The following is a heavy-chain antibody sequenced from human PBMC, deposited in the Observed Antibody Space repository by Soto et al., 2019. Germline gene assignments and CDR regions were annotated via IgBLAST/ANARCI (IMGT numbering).Heavy chain of an antibody. CDR3: ARASNYYDSSGYYWIPRYYFDY. CDR1: VFTFSSYS. V-gene: IGHV3-48*02. D-gene: IGHD3-22*01. J-gene: IGHJ4*02. CDR2: ISSSSSTI. Sequence: GGSLRLSCASSVFTFSSYSMNCVRHSPGKWLEWVSYISSSSSTIYYADSVKGRFTISRDNAKNSLYLQMNSLRDEDTAVYYCARASNYYDSSGYYWIPRYYFDYWGQGTLVTVSS.